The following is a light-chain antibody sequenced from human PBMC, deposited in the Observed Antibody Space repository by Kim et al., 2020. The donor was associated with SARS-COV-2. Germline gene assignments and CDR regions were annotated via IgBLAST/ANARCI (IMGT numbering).Light chain of an antibody. CDR1: QSVNSF. CDR2: LAS. J-gene: IGKJ4*01. V-gene: IGKV1-12*01. CDR3: LHVNSFPFT. Sequence: DIQMTQSPSSVSASIGDRVTITCRASQSVNSFLAWYQQKPGKAPKLLINLASTLQSGVPSRFSGRGSRTDFTLTISSLQPEDSATYYCLHVNSFPFTFGGGNKVDIK.